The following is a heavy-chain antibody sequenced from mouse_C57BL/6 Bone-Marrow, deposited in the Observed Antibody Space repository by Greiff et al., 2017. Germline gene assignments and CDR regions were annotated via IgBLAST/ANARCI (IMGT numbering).Heavy chain of an antibody. CDR3: ARDQAWFAY. J-gene: IGHJ3*01. V-gene: IGHV5-4*01. CDR2: ISDGGSYT. D-gene: IGHD3-2*02. CDR1: GFTFSSYA. Sequence: EVQLVESGGGLVKPGGSLKLSCAASGFTFSSYAMSWVRQTPEKRLEWVATISDGGSYTYYTDNVKGRFTIARDNAKNNLYLQMSHLKSEDTAMYYCARDQAWFAYWGQGTLVTVSA.